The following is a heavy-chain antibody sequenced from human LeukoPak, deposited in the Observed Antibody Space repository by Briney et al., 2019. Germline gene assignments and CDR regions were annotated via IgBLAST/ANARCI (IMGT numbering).Heavy chain of an antibody. CDR2: IKSKTDGGTT. D-gene: IGHD2/OR15-2a*01. V-gene: IGHV3-15*01. Sequence: GGSLRLSCAASGFTFSNAWMSWVRQAPGKGLEWVGRIKSKTDGGTTDYAAPVKGRFTISRDDSKNTLYLQMNSLKTEDTAVYYCARGFYAIVDVDYWGQGTLVTVSS. CDR1: GFTFSNAW. J-gene: IGHJ4*02. CDR3: ARGFYAIVDVDY.